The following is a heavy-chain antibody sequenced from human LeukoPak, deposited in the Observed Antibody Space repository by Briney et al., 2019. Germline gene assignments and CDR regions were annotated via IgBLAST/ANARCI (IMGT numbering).Heavy chain of an antibody. CDR3: ATAEDIVVAPDY. CDR1: GYTLTELS. J-gene: IGHJ4*02. D-gene: IGHD2-2*01. V-gene: IGHV1-24*01. Sequence: ASVKVSCKVSGYTLTELSMHWVRQAPGKGLEWMGGFDPEDGETIYAQKFQGRVTMTEDTSTDTAYMELSSLRSEDTAVYYSATAEDIVVAPDYWGQGTLVTVSS. CDR2: FDPEDGET.